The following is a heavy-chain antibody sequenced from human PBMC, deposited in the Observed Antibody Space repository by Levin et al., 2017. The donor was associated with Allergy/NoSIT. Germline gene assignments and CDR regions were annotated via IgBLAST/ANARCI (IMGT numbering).Heavy chain of an antibody. CDR2: INAGNGNK. V-gene: IGHV1-3*01. CDR1: GYTFTNYA. CDR3: ARGARYNTLTGLRTERGFDI. J-gene: IGHJ3*02. Sequence: ASVKVSCKASGYTFTNYAMQWVRQAPGERLEWMGWINAGNGNKRYSEKLQGRVFITRDTSASTVYMEVTNLRSEDTAVYFCARGARYNTLTGLRTERGFDIWGQGTVVTVSS. D-gene: IGHD3-9*01.